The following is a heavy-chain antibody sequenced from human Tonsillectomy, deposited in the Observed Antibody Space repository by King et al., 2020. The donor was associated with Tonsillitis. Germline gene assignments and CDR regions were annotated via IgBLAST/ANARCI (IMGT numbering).Heavy chain of an antibody. Sequence: VQLVESGGGLVQPGGSLRLSCAASGFLLSDYWMTWVRQAPGKGLEWVANIKQDGSRKNYVDSVEGRFTISRDNAEDSVYLQMNSLRAEDTAVYYCTRDVTPYDVNGYYDGLDIWGQGTMVTVSS. V-gene: IGHV3-7*03. CDR2: IKQDGSRK. CDR1: GFLLSDYW. D-gene: IGHD3-22*01. J-gene: IGHJ3*02. CDR3: TRDVTPYDVNGYYDGLDI.